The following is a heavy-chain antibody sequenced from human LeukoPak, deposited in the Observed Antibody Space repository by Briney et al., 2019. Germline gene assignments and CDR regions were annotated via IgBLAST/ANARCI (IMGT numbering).Heavy chain of an antibody. CDR1: RGTFSSYA. J-gene: IGHJ4*02. Sequence: ASVKVSCKASRGTFSSYAISWVRQAPGQGLEWMGGIIPIFGTANYAQKFQGRVTINADESTSTAYMELSSLRSEDTAVYYCASNLPKHDFWSSRPFDYWGQGTLVTVSS. V-gene: IGHV1-69*13. CDR2: IIPIFGTA. D-gene: IGHD3-3*01. CDR3: ASNLPKHDFWSSRPFDY.